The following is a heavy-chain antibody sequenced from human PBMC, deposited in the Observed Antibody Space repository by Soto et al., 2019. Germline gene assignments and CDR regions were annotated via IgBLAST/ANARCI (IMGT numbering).Heavy chain of an antibody. CDR3: ARRRYRDY. CDR2: ISAHNGNT. J-gene: IGHJ4*02. Sequence: QVHLVQSGAEVKKPGASVKVSCKGSGYAFTTYGITWVRQAPGQGLEWMGWISAHNGNTNNAQKLQGRVTVTRDTSTIKADMELRRLRSDDTAVYYCARRRYRDYRGQGAMVTVSS. V-gene: IGHV1-18*01. D-gene: IGHD1-1*01. CDR1: GYAFTTYG.